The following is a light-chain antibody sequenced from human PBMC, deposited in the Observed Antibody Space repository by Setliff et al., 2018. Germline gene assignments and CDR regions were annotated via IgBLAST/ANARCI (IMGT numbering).Light chain of an antibody. V-gene: IGLV1-47*01. Sequence: QPVLTQPPSASGTPGQTITISCSGSSSNIGSHYVYWYQLLPGTAPKLLIYNNDRWPSGYPGRFSGSKSGSTASLTITGLQAEDEADYFCSSYTSTRTVIFGGGTKVTVL. J-gene: IGLJ2*01. CDR2: NND. CDR1: SSNIGSHY. CDR3: SSYTSTRTVI.